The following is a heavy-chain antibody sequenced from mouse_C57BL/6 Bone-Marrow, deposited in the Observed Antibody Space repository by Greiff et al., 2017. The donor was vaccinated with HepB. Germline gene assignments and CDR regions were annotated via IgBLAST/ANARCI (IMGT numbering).Heavy chain of an antibody. J-gene: IGHJ2*01. CDR1: GFNIKDDY. D-gene: IGHD1-1*01. CDR3: TLYYTGSS. Sequence: EVQLKQSGAELVRPGASVKLSCTASGFNIKDDYMHWVKQRPEQGLEWIGWIDPENGDTEYASKFQGKATITADTSSNTAYLQLSSLTSEDTAVYYCTLYYTGSSGGEGTTLTVSS. V-gene: IGHV14-4*01. CDR2: IDPENGDT.